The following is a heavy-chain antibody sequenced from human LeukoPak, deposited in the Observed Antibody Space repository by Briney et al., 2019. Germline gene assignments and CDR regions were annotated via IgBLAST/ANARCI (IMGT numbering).Heavy chain of an antibody. CDR1: GGSIGSYY. CDR2: IYNSGST. V-gene: IGHV4-59*01. D-gene: IGHD2-15*01. Sequence: SETLSLTCTVSGGSIGSYYWNWIRQPPGKGLEWIGYIYNSGSTKYNPSLKSRVTISEDTSENQFSLKLSSVTAADTAVFYCARDRGFCSGGSCGNFDYWGQGTLVTVSS. J-gene: IGHJ4*02. CDR3: ARDRGFCSGGSCGNFDY.